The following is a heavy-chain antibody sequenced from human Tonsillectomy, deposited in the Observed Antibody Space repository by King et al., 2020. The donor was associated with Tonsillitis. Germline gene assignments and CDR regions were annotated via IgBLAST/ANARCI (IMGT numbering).Heavy chain of an antibody. CDR3: ARALDYSGSGSYYYYGMDV. CDR2: IYSGGST. V-gene: IGHV3-66*01. D-gene: IGHD3-10*01. J-gene: IGHJ6*02. Sequence: VKLVESGGGLVQPGGSLRLSCAASGFTVSTNYMSWVRQAPGKGLEWVSLIYSGGSTYYADSVNDRFTISRDNSKNTLYLQMNSLRAEDTAVYYCARALDYSGSGSYYYYGMDVWGQGTTVTVSS. CDR1: GFTVSTNY.